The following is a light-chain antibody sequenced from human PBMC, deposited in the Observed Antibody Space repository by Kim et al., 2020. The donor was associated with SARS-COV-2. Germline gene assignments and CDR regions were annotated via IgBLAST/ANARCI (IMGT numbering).Light chain of an antibody. CDR3: SSYAGSNNVV. Sequence: GHSVTISCTGTSSDVSGYNYVSWYQQHPGKAPNLMIYEVSKRPSGVPDRFSGSKSGNTASLTVSGLQAEDEADYYCSSYAGSNNVVFGGGTQLTVL. V-gene: IGLV2-8*01. J-gene: IGLJ2*01. CDR2: EVS. CDR1: SSDVSGYNY.